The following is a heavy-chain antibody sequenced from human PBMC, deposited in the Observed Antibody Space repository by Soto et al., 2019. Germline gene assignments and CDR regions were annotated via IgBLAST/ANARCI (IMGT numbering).Heavy chain of an antibody. CDR1: GCTVSSYA. J-gene: IGHJ6*02. CDR2: ISGMGASR. V-gene: IGHV3-23*01. Sequence: XGSLWLACVAAGCTVSSYAMSWVRQAPWKGRGWASAISGMGASRVYTDSGKGRFSIARVTSKNTLYLKMNSVRAEDKAVYYCAKDLGDIYYHYGMHVWGQGTTVTVSS. CDR3: AKDLGDIYYHYGMHV. D-gene: IGHD3-9*01.